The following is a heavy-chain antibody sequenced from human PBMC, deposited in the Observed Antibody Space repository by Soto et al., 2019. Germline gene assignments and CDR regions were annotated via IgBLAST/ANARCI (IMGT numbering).Heavy chain of an antibody. Sequence: EVQLVESGGGFVEPGGSLRLSCVGSGLTLSHAWMTWVRQAPGKGLEWVGRIKTKGEGGTMDYAAPVKGRFSVSRDDSENTFYLHMSSLHSDDTAMYYCVADLPRVQTNWGFDHWGQGTLVTVSS. J-gene: IGHJ4*02. CDR1: GLTLSHAW. D-gene: IGHD7-27*01. V-gene: IGHV3-15*07. CDR2: IKTKGEGGTM. CDR3: VADLPRVQTNWGFDH.